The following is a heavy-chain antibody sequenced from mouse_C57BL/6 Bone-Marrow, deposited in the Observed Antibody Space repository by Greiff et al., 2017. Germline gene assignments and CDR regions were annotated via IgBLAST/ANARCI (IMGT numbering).Heavy chain of an antibody. CDR2: IYPRSGNT. V-gene: IGHV1-81*01. CDR3: ARSSYGNYEAWFAY. Sequence: QVQLQESGAELARPGASVKLSCKASGYTFTSYGISWVKQRTGQGLEWIGEIYPRSGNTYYNEKFKGKATLTADKSSSTAYMELRSLTSEDSAVYFCARSSYGNYEAWFAYWGQGTLVTVSA. CDR1: GYTFTSYG. J-gene: IGHJ3*01. D-gene: IGHD2-10*02.